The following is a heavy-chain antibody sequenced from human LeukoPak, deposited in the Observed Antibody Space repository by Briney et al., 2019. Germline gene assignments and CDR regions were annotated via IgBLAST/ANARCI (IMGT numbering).Heavy chain of an antibody. V-gene: IGHV4-34*01. J-gene: IGHJ4*02. CDR1: GGYFSGYY. Sequence: PLETLSLTCAVYGGYFSGYYWSWIRQPPGKGLEWIGEINHSGSTNYNPSLKSRVTISVDTSKNQFSLKLSSVTAADTAVYYCARWSAAYYYGSGSYFYWGQGTLVTVSS. D-gene: IGHD3-10*01. CDR3: ARWSAAYYYGSGSYFY. CDR2: INHSGST.